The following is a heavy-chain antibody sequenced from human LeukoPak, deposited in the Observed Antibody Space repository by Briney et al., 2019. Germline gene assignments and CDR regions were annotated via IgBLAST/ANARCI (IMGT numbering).Heavy chain of an antibody. J-gene: IGHJ1*01. Sequence: SQTLSLTCTVSGGSISSGGHYWSWIRQPAGKGLEYLGRISSTGSTNYNPSLRSRVTISADTSKNHFSLNLSSVTAADTAVYYCASPPTFGVVGVRGRKYFQHWGQGTLVIVSS. CDR2: ISSTGST. CDR3: ASPPTFGVVGVRGRKYFQH. V-gene: IGHV4-61*02. D-gene: IGHD1-26*01. CDR1: GGSISSGGHY.